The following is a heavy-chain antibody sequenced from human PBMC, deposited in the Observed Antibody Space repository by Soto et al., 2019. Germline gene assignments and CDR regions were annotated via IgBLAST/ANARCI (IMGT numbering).Heavy chain of an antibody. CDR1: GGSISSSSYY. D-gene: IGHD4-17*01. V-gene: IGHV4-39*01. J-gene: IGHJ5*02. CDR2: IYYSGST. Sequence: SETLSLTCTVSGGSISSSSYYWGWIRQPPGKGLEWIGSIYYSGSTYYNPSLKSRVTISVDTSKNQFSLKLSSVTAADTAVYYCARHESDYPPPTADNNWFDPWGQGTLVTVSS. CDR3: ARHESDYPPPTADNNWFDP.